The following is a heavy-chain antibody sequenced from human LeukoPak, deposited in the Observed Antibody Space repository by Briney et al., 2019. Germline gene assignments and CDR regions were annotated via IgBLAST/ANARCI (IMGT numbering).Heavy chain of an antibody. V-gene: IGHV1-18*01. CDR1: GYTFTSYG. CDR2: ISAYNGNT. CDR3: ARKGPNYDISTGFEFDI. D-gene: IGHD3-9*01. J-gene: IGHJ3*02. Sequence: ASVKVSCKASGYTFTSYGISWVRQAPGQGLEWMGWISAYNGNTNYAQKLQGRVTMTTDTSTSTAYMELRSLRSDDTAVYYCARKGPNYDISTGFEFDIWGQGTMVTVSS.